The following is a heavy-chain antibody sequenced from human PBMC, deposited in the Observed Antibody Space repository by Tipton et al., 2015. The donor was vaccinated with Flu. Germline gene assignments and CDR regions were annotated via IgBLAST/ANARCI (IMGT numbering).Heavy chain of an antibody. J-gene: IGHJ6*02. V-gene: IGHV4-31*03. CDR1: GGSISSGGNY. CDR3: ARDQGFGDGLAYDYFVLDV. D-gene: IGHD3-10*01. CDR2: IYYSGST. Sequence: TLSLTCTVSGGSISSGGNYWSWIRQHPGKGLEWIGDIYYSGSTYYNPSLRSRVNIVVDSSKNQFSLKLSSVTAADTAVYYCARDQGFGDGLAYDYFVLDVWGRGTTVTVSS.